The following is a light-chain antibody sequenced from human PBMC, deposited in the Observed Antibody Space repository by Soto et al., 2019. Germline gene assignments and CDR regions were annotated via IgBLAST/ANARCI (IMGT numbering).Light chain of an antibody. CDR3: QQSYTTPRT. V-gene: IGKV1-39*01. J-gene: IGKJ1*01. CDR2: AAS. CDR1: QTIIGY. Sequence: DIHIAQAPSRLSESIRDSVTITCRASQTIIGYLNWYQQKPGKAPRLLINAASNLQSGVPSRFRGSGSETDFTLTITSLQPEDFATYYCQQSYTTPRTFGQGTKVDIK.